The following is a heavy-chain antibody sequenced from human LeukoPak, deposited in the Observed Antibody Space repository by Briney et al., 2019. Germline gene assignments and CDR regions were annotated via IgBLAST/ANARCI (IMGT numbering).Heavy chain of an antibody. V-gene: IGHV1-2*02. J-gene: IGHJ4*02. D-gene: IGHD1-1*01. CDR3: ARNPSTTGTKDY. Sequence: ASVRVSCKASGYTFTGYYMHWVRQAPGQGLEWMGWIDPNSGGTNCAQKFQGRVTMTRDTSISTAYMELSRLRSDDTAAYYCARNPSTTGTKDYWGQGTLVTVSS. CDR2: IDPNSGGT. CDR1: GYTFTGYY.